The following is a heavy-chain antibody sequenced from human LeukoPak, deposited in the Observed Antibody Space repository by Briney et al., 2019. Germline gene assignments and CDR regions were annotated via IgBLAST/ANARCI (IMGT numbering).Heavy chain of an antibody. Sequence: ASVKVSCKASGYTFTSYAMNWVRQAPGQGLEWMGWINTNTGNPTYAQGFTGRFAFSLDTSVSTAYLQISSLKAEDTAVYYCARGLGVVPIYGMDVWGQGTTVTVSS. V-gene: IGHV7-4-1*02. CDR1: GYTFTSYA. D-gene: IGHD3-3*01. CDR3: ARGLGVVPIYGMDV. CDR2: INTNTGNP. J-gene: IGHJ6*02.